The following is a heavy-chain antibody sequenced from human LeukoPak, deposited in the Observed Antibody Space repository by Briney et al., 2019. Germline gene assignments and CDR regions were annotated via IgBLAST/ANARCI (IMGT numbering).Heavy chain of an antibody. D-gene: IGHD2-15*01. CDR2: IIPIFGTA. J-gene: IGHJ4*02. V-gene: IGHV1-69*13. Sequence: SVKVSCKASGYTFTSYAMNWVRQAPGQGLEWMGGIIPIFGTANYAQKFQGRVTITADESTSTAYMELSSLRSEDTAVYYCAKDAANLLYYFDHWGQGALVTVSS. CDR3: AKDAANLLYYFDH. CDR1: GYTFTSYA.